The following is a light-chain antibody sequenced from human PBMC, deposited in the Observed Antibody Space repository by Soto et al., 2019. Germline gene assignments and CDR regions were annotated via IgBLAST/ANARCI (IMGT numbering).Light chain of an antibody. CDR1: QDIAKS. CDR3: QQYDNLPLT. CDR2: DAS. Sequence: DVHMTQSPSSLSASVGDRITITCQANQDIAKSLNWFQQKPGEPPKILIYDASNLPTGVPSRFSGSGSGTDFAFTISSLQAEDTATYYCQQYDNLPLTFGGGTKVEIK. V-gene: IGKV1-33*01. J-gene: IGKJ4*01.